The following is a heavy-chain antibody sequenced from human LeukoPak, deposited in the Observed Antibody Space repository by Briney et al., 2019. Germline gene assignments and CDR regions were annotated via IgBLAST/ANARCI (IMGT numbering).Heavy chain of an antibody. V-gene: IGHV3-23*01. CDR3: AEDRSVSSGYYYGAPYNWFDP. CDR1: GFTFSSYA. D-gene: IGHD3-22*01. J-gene: IGHJ5*02. Sequence: PGGSLRLSCAASGFTFSSYAMSWVRQAPGKGLEWVSAISGSGGSTYYADSVKGRFTISRDNSKNTLYLQMNSLRAEDTAVYYCAEDRSVSSGYYYGAPYNWFDPWGQGTLVTVSS. CDR2: ISGSGGST.